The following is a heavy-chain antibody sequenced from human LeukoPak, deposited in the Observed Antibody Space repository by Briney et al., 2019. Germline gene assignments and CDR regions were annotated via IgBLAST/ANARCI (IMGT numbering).Heavy chain of an antibody. CDR1: GFTFSSYA. Sequence: GGSLRLSCAASGFTFSSYAMSWVRQAPEKGLEWVSNISGSGGNSYYADSVKGRFTVSGDNSKSTLYLQVNSLTADDTAVYYCARETSSVHSNAGPPFDYWGQGTLVTVSS. D-gene: IGHD2-15*01. V-gene: IGHV3-23*01. J-gene: IGHJ4*02. CDR2: ISGSGGNS. CDR3: ARETSSVHSNAGPPFDY.